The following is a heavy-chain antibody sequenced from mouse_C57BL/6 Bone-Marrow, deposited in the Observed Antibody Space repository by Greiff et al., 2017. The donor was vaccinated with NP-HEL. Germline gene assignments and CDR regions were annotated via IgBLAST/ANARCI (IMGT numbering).Heavy chain of an antibody. D-gene: IGHD6-1*01. CDR1: GFTFSSYA. CDR2: ISDGGSYT. CDR3: AREILCHRGEFAY. Sequence: DVHLVESGGGLVKPGGSLKLSCAASGFTFSSYAMSWVRQTPGKGLEWVATISDGGSYTYYPDKVKGRFTISRDNAKNNMYLQMIPLKSEDTALYYSAREILCHRGEFAYWGQGTLVTVSA. V-gene: IGHV5-4*01. J-gene: IGHJ3*01.